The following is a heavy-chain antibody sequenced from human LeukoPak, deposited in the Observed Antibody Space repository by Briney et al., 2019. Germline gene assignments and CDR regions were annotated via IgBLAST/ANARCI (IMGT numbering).Heavy chain of an antibody. CDR2: INDVSGNI. V-gene: IGHV3-48*04. J-gene: IGHJ4*02. CDR3: ARDTFQPGLIDC. D-gene: IGHD2-2*01. Sequence: GGSLRLSCAASEFAFSLYAMNWVRQAPGKGLEWVSYINDVSGNIHYADSVKGRFTISRDNAKNTLYLQMNSLRAEDTAVYYCARDTFQPGLIDCWGQGTLVTVSS. CDR1: EFAFSLYA.